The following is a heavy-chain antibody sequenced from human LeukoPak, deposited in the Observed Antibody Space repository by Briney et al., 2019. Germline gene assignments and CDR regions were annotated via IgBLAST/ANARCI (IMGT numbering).Heavy chain of an antibody. D-gene: IGHD2-15*01. V-gene: IGHV3-74*01. Sequence: GGSLRLSCAASGFTFSSYWMHWVRQAPGKGLVWVSRINSDGSSTSYADSGKGRFTIFRDNDKNTLYLQMNSLRAEDRAAYYCARDLCSGGSCYGYWGQGTLVTVSS. J-gene: IGHJ4*02. CDR2: INSDGSST. CDR1: GFTFSSYW. CDR3: ARDLCSGGSCYGY.